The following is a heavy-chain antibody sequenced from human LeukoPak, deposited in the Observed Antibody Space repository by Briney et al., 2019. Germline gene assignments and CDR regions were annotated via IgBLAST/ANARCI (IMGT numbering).Heavy chain of an antibody. CDR2: ISDDGDS. J-gene: IGHJ1*01. V-gene: IGHV3-23*01. D-gene: IGHD3-3*01. Sequence: GGSLRLSCAASGFTFSNSAMTWVRQAPGKGLDWVSAISDDGDSKYAASVKGRFTVSRDNSKNTLFLQVNSLRAEDTAVYYYAKDWSCSDWGQGTLVSVSS. CDR1: GFTFSNSA. CDR3: AKDWSCSD.